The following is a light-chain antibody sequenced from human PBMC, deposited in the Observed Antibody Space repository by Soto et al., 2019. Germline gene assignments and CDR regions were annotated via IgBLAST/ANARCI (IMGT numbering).Light chain of an antibody. CDR3: QQRGNWPLT. Sequence: EIVLTQSPATLSLSPGERATISCRASQSVSSYLAWYQQKPGQAPRLLIYDASNMATGIPSRFSGSGSGTDFTLTISSLEPDDFAVYYCQQRGNWPLTFGGGTKVEIK. V-gene: IGKV3-11*01. J-gene: IGKJ4*01. CDR1: QSVSSY. CDR2: DAS.